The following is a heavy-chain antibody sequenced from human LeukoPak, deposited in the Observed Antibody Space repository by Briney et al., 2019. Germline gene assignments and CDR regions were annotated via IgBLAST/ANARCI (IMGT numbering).Heavy chain of an antibody. V-gene: IGHV3-48*03. J-gene: IGHJ4*02. CDR2: ISSSGSTI. CDR3: ARERGGRTYYDILTGYSYYFDY. Sequence: GGSLRLSCAASGFTFSSYEMNWVRQAPGKGPEWVSYISSSGSTIYYADSVKGRFTISRDNAKNSLYLQMNSLRAEDTAVYYCARERGGRTYYDILTGYSYYFDYWGQGTLVTVSS. D-gene: IGHD3-9*01. CDR1: GFTFSSYE.